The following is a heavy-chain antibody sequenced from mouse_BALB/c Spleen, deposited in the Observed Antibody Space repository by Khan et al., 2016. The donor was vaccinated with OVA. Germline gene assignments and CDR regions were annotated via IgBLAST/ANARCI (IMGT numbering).Heavy chain of an antibody. CDR2: INPSTGST. Sequence: QVQLQQSGAELAKPGASVKMSCKASGYTFINYWILWVKQRPGQGLEWIGYINPSTGSTAYNQNFKDKATLTADKSSSTAYMQLSSLTSEDSAVYYCARRGLRWDFDYWGQGTTLTVSS. CDR3: ARRGLRWDFDY. V-gene: IGHV1-7*01. CDR1: GYTFINYW. D-gene: IGHD1-1*01. J-gene: IGHJ2*01.